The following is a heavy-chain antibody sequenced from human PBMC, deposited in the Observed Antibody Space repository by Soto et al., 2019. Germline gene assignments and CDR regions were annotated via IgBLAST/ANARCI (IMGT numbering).Heavy chain of an antibody. J-gene: IGHJ6*02. D-gene: IGHD3-22*01. V-gene: IGHV1-18*01. CDR3: ARTDSSGYSYYYYYGMDV. Sequence: ASVKVSCKGSGFTFTSYGFTLVRQAPGQGLEWMGWISANNGQTGYARQLQGRVTMTTDTSTSTAYMELSSLRSEDTAVYYCARTDSSGYSYYYYYGMDVWGQGTTVTVSS. CDR2: ISANNGQT. CDR1: GFTFTSYG.